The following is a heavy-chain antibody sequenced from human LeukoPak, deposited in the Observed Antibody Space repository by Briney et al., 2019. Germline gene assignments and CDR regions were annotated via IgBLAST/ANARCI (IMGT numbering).Heavy chain of an antibody. V-gene: IGHV3-23*01. CDR1: GFTFSSSA. D-gene: IGHD1-14*01. Sequence: HPGRSLRLSCAASGFTFSSSAMGWVRQAPGKGLEWVSSITGSGDYTYYVDSVKGRFTISRDNSKNTLYLQMNSLRADDTAVYYCANKPAGFDPWGQGTLVTVSS. CDR2: ITGSGDYT. J-gene: IGHJ5*02. CDR3: ANKPAGFDP.